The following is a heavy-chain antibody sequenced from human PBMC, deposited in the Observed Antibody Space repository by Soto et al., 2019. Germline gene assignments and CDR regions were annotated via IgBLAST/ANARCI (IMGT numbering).Heavy chain of an antibody. Sequence: PGGSLRLSCAASGFTFSSYGMHWVHQAPGKGLEWVAVIWYDGSNKYYADSVKGRFTISRDNSKNTLYLQMNSLRAEDTAVYYCARDSDFWSGYYDYWGQGTLVTVSS. CDR2: IWYDGSNK. CDR3: ARDSDFWSGYYDY. CDR1: GFTFSSYG. D-gene: IGHD3-3*01. J-gene: IGHJ4*02. V-gene: IGHV3-33*01.